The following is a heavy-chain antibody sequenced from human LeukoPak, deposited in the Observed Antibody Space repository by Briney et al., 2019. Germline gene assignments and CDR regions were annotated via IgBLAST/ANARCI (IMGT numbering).Heavy chain of an antibody. CDR2: IIPILGIA. CDR1: GGTFSSYA. J-gene: IGHJ3*02. CDR3: ARVFGRESNAFDI. Sequence: SVTLSCTASGGTFSSYAISWVRQAPGQGLEWMGRIIPILGIANYAQKFQGRVTITADKSTSTAYMELSSLRSEDTAVYYCARVFGRESNAFDIWGQGTMVTVSS. D-gene: IGHD3-10*01. V-gene: IGHV1-69*04.